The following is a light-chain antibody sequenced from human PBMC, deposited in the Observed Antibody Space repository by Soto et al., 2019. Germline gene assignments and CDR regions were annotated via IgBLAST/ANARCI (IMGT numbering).Light chain of an antibody. CDR3: QQRSNWPIT. V-gene: IGKV3-11*01. J-gene: IGKJ5*01. CDR1: QSVKIF. CDR2: DAS. Sequence: EIVLAQSPVNMTLSPGKRATLSFSASQSVKIFLVLYRQRPGQGPRLLIHDASHRPTGIRVRFSGSGSGTDFTLTISSLELEDFAVYYCQQRSNWPITFGQGTRLEIK.